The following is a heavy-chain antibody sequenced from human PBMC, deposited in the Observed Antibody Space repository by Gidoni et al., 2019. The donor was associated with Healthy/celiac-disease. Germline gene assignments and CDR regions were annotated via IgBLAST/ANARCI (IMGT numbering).Heavy chain of an antibody. CDR3: ARAVDYGDYSWYFDL. CDR1: GCPLSRYA. Sequence: QLQLVQSGAEVKTPGSSVNVSCKASGCPLSRYAISWVRQATGQGLEWMGGIIPIFGTANYAQKFQGRVTITADESTSTAYRELSSLRSEDTAVYYCARAVDYGDYSWYFDLWGRGTLVTVSS. J-gene: IGHJ2*01. CDR2: IIPIFGTA. V-gene: IGHV1-69*01. D-gene: IGHD4-17*01.